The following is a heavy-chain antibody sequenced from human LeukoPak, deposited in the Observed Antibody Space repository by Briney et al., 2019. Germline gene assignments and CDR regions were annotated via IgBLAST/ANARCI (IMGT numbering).Heavy chain of an antibody. D-gene: IGHD6-6*01. Sequence: GGSQRLSCAASGFALSSYAISWVRQAPGKGLELVSTIGDIDANTYYADSVKVRFTVSRDNSKNTLYLQMNSLRAEDTAVYYCAKEGQSWAVRPVYPDYWGQGTLVTVSS. CDR2: IGDIDANT. CDR1: GFALSSYA. CDR3: AKEGQSWAVRPVYPDY. J-gene: IGHJ4*02. V-gene: IGHV3-23*01.